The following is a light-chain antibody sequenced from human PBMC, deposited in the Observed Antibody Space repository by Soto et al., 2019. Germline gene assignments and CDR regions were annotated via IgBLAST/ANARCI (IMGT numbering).Light chain of an antibody. Sequence: QSVLTQPASVSGSPGQSITISCTGTSSDVGGYNYVSWYQQHPGKAPKLMVYAVNNRPSGVPDRFSGSKSGNTASLTISGLQTEDEADYYCCSYAGSYTLVFGGGTKLTVL. J-gene: IGLJ2*01. CDR2: AVN. V-gene: IGLV2-11*01. CDR1: SSDVGGYNY. CDR3: CSYAGSYTLV.